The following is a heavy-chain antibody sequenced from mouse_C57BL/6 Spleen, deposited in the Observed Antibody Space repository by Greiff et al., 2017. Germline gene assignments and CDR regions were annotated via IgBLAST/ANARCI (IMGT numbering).Heavy chain of an antibody. V-gene: IGHV1-52*01. CDR2: IDPSDSET. CDR3: ARQGAQVSFAY. D-gene: IGHD3-2*02. CDR1: GYTFTSYW. J-gene: IGHJ3*01. Sequence: QVQLKQPGAELVRPGSSVKLSCKASGYTFTSYWMHWVKQRPIQGLEWIGNIDPSDSETHYNQKFKDKATLTVDKSSSTAYMQLSSLTSEDSAVYYCARQGAQVSFAYWGQGTLVTVSA.